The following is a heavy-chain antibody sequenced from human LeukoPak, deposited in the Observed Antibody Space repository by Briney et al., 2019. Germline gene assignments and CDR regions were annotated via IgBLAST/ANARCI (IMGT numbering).Heavy chain of an antibody. J-gene: IGHJ4*02. CDR2: ISSSGSTI. V-gene: IGHV3-11*01. CDR1: GFTFSDYY. Sequence: SGGSLRLSCAASGFTFSDYYMSWIRQAPGKGLEWVSYISSSGSTIYYADSVKGRFTISRDNAKNSLYLQMNSLRAEDTVVYYCARVRVLVRDGYNIYFDYWGQGTLVTVSS. CDR3: ARVRVLVRDGYNIYFDY. D-gene: IGHD5-24*01.